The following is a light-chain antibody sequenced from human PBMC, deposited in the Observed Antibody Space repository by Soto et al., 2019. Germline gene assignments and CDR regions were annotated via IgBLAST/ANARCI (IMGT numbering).Light chain of an antibody. V-gene: IGKV3-20*01. Sequence: EILLTQSPGTLSLSPGERATLSFRASQSVSSYLAWYQQKPGQAPRLLIYGASSRATGIPDRFSGSGSGTDFTLTISRLEPEDFAVYYCQQYGISPLTFGGGTKVDIK. CDR3: QQYGISPLT. CDR1: QSVSSY. CDR2: GAS. J-gene: IGKJ4*01.